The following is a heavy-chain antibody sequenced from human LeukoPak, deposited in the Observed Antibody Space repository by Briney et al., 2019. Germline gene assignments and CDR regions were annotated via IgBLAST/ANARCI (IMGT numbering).Heavy chain of an antibody. Sequence: PGGSLRLSCAASGFTFSSYEMNWVRQAPGKGLEWVSYISSSGSTIYYADSVKGRFTISRDNAKNSLYLQMNSLRAEDTAVYYCASPGGRDGYKSRYCFDYWGQGTLVTVSS. CDR2: ISSSGSTI. CDR1: GFTFSSYE. J-gene: IGHJ4*02. V-gene: IGHV3-48*03. CDR3: ASPGGRDGYKSRYCFDY. D-gene: IGHD5-24*01.